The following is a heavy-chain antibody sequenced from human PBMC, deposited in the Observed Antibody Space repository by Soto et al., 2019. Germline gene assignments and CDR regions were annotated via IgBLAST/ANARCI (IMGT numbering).Heavy chain of an antibody. CDR3: ARGMRADIVVVPAAESFDY. CDR2: IYYSGST. V-gene: IGHV4-31*03. J-gene: IGHJ4*02. Sequence: QVQLQESGPGLVKPSQTLSLTCTVSGGSISSGGYYWSWIRQHPGKGLGWMGYIYYSGSTYYNPSLKSRVTISVDTSKNQFSLKLSSVTAADTAVYYCARGMRADIVVVPAAESFDYWGQGTLVTVSS. CDR1: GGSISSGGYY. D-gene: IGHD2-2*01.